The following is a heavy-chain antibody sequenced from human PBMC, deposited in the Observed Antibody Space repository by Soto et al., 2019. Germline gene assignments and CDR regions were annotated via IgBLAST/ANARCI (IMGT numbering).Heavy chain of an antibody. D-gene: IGHD3-10*01. CDR1: GGSISSSIYY. CDR2: IFYSGST. V-gene: IGHV4-39*01. J-gene: IGHJ4*02. CDR3: ARQHTMVRGIIDY. Sequence: SETLSLTCTVSGGSISSSIYYGGWIRQPPGKGLEWIGSIFYSGSTYYNPSLKSRVTISVDTSKNQFSLKLSSVTAADTAVYYCARQHTMVRGIIDYWGQGTLVTVSS.